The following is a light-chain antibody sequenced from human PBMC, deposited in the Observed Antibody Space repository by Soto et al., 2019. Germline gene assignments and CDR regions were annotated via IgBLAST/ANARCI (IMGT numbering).Light chain of an antibody. CDR2: DAS. V-gene: IGKV3-11*01. J-gene: IGKJ1*01. CDR3: QQRSNWPPT. Sequence: ETVLTQSPATLSLSPGERATLSCRASQSVSGSLGWYQQKPGQAPRLLIYDASNRATGIPARFSGSGSGTDLTLTISSLEPEDFAVYYCQQRSNWPPTFGQGTKVEIK. CDR1: QSVSGS.